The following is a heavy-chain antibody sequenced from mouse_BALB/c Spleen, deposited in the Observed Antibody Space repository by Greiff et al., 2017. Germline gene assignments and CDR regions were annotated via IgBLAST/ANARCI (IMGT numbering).Heavy chain of an antibody. J-gene: IGHJ4*01. Sequence: EVHLVESGGGLVKPGGSLKLSCAASGFTFSSYAMSWVRQSPEKRLEWVAEISSGGSYTYYPDTVTGRFTISRDNAKNTLYLEMSSLRSEDTAMYYCARSYDVGDAMDYWGQGTSVTVSS. CDR1: GFTFSSYA. CDR3: ARSYDVGDAMDY. V-gene: IGHV5-9-4*01. D-gene: IGHD2-12*01. CDR2: ISSGGSYT.